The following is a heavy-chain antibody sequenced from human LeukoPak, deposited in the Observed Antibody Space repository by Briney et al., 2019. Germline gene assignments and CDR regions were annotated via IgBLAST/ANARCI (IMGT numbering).Heavy chain of an antibody. D-gene: IGHD3-3*01. CDR1: GGSISSYY. J-gene: IGHJ5*02. CDR3: ARSPGDYDFWSGYYTGNGLNWFDP. V-gene: IGHV4-59*08. Sequence: SETLSLTCTVSGGSISSYYWSWIRQPPGKGLEWIGYIYYSGSTNYNPSLKSRVTISVDTSKNQFSLKLSSMTAADTAVYYCARSPGDYDFWSGYYTGNGLNWFDPWGQGTLVTVSS. CDR2: IYYSGST.